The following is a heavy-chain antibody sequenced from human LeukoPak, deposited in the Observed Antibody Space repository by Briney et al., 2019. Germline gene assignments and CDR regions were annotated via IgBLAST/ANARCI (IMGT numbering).Heavy chain of an antibody. CDR1: GFTFSSYG. V-gene: IGHV3-30*03. D-gene: IGHD5-18*01. Sequence: GRSLRLSCAASGFTFSSYGMHWVRQAPGKGLEWVAVISYDGSNKYYADSVKGRFTISRDNSKNTLYLQMNSLRAEDTAVYYCARVLDGYSYGFDYWGQGTLVTVSS. CDR3: ARVLDGYSYGFDY. J-gene: IGHJ4*02. CDR2: ISYDGSNK.